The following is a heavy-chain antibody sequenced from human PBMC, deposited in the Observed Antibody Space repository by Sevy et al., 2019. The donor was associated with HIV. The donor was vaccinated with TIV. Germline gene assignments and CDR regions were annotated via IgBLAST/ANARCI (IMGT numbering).Heavy chain of an antibody. Sequence: GGSLRLSCAASGFTVSSDYMTWVRQAPGKGLEWVSVIYGGGTTYYEDFVKGRFTISRDNSKNTVYLQMNSLRAEDTAVYDCARESSSTWQAGYYGMAVWGQGTTVTVSS. CDR3: ARESSSTWQAGYYGMAV. D-gene: IGHD6-13*01. V-gene: IGHV3-66*01. J-gene: IGHJ6*02. CDR2: IYGGGTT. CDR1: GFTVSSDY.